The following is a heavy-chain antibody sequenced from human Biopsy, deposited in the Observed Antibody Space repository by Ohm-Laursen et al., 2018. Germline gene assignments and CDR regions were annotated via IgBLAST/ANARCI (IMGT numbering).Heavy chain of an antibody. CDR3: AREQHPYIDVLTDSFSYVPMDV. CDR1: GGTFTTYG. Sequence: ASVKVSCKASGGTFTTYGFNWVRQAPGQGLEWMGRIIPILGRPTYAQKFQGRVTITADTSTGTVFMDLSTLRSEDSALYYCAREQHPYIDVLTDSFSYVPMDVWGAGTTVTFSS. CDR2: IIPILGRP. V-gene: IGHV1-69*04. J-gene: IGHJ6*04. D-gene: IGHD3-9*01.